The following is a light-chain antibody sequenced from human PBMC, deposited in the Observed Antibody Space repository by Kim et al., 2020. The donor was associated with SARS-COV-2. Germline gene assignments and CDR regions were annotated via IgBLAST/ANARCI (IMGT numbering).Light chain of an antibody. CDR2: GAS. J-gene: IGKJ4*01. CDR1: HSVSSSY. Sequence: SPGDRSSHSCRASHSVSSSYLAWYQQKPGQAPRLLIYGASSSATGIPDRFSGSGSRTDFTLTISRLEPEDVAVYYCQQYGSSPLTFGGGTKVDIK. V-gene: IGKV3-20*01. CDR3: QQYGSSPLT.